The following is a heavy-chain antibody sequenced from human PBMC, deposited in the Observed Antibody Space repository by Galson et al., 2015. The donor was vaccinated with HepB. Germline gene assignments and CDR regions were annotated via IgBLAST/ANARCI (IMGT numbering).Heavy chain of an antibody. CDR2: ISAYNGNT. V-gene: IGHV1-18*04. J-gene: IGHJ6*02. Sequence: CKASGYTFTSYGISWVRQAPGQGLEWMGWISAYNGNTNYAQKLQGRVTMTTDTSTSTAYMELRSLRSDDTAVYYCARRVDSSSWYFKSYYYGMDVWGQGTTVTVSS. D-gene: IGHD6-13*01. CDR3: ARRVDSSSWYFKSYYYGMDV. CDR1: GYTFTSYG.